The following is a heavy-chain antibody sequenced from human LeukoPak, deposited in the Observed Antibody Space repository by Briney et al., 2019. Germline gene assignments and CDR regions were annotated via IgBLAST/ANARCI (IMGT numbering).Heavy chain of an antibody. CDR1: GYTFTGYY. J-gene: IGHJ6*02. V-gene: IGHV1-2*02. D-gene: IGHD6-19*01. CDR3: AREGRGIAVRYYYGMDV. CDR2: INPNSGGT. Sequence: SSVKVSCKASGYTFTGYYMHWVRQAPGQGLEWMGWINPNSGGTNYAQKFQGRATMTRDTSISTAYMELSRLRSDDTAVYYCAREGRGIAVRYYYGMDVWGQGTTVTVSS.